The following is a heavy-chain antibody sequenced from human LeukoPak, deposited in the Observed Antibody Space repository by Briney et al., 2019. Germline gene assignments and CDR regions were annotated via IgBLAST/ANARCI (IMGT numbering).Heavy chain of an antibody. Sequence: SVKVSCKASGYTLTGYYVHWARQAPGQGVEWMGRINPNSGGTKYAQNFQGRVTMTRDTSISTAYMELSGLTSDDTAVYYCAREYSSGWCVSYWGQGTLVTVSS. CDR2: INPNSGGT. CDR3: AREYSSGWCVSY. D-gene: IGHD6-19*01. CDR1: GYTLTGYY. V-gene: IGHV1-2*06. J-gene: IGHJ4*02.